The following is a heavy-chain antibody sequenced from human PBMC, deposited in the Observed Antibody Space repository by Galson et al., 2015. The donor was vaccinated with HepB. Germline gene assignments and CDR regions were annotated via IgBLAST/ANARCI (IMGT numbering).Heavy chain of an antibody. CDR1: GYTFGDSG. D-gene: IGHD2-15*01. Sequence: SVKVSCKAPGYTFGDSGIIWVRQAPGQGLEWIRWISPYNANTNYAQKFRGRVTFTTVTSTTTAYMELRSLRSDDTAIYYCAREGSYCIGDACYYYFDYWGQGSLVTVSS. V-gene: IGHV1-18*01. CDR3: AREGSYCIGDACYYYFDY. J-gene: IGHJ4*02. CDR2: ISPYNANT.